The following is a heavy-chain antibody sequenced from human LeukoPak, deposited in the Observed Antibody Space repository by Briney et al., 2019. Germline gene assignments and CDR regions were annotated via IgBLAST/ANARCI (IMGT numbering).Heavy chain of an antibody. CDR1: GGSISSYY. J-gene: IGHJ1*01. CDR2: INHSGST. D-gene: IGHD6-19*01. CDR3: ARVLHSSGRGFQH. V-gene: IGHV4-34*01. Sequence: KTSETLSLTCTVSGGSISSYYWSWIRQPPGKGLEWIGEINHSGSTNYNPSLKSRVTISVDTSKNQFSLKLSSVTAADTAVYYCARVLHSSGRGFQHWGQGTLVTVSS.